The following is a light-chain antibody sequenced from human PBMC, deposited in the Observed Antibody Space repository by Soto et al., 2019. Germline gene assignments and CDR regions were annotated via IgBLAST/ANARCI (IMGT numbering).Light chain of an antibody. CDR3: QQFNKWAYT. J-gene: IGKJ2*01. CDR2: GAS. CDR1: QPVSSN. Sequence: EIMMTQSPATLSVSPGEIVTLSCRASQPVSSNFAWYRQKPGQAPTLLIYGASTRATGVPARFSGSGSGTEFTLTISSLQSEDFAVYYCQQFNKWAYTFGQGTKLEIK. V-gene: IGKV3-15*01.